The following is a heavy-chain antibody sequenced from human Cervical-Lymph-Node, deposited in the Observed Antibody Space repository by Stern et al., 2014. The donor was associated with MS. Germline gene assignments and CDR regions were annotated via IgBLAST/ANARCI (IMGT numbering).Heavy chain of an antibody. D-gene: IGHD5-12*01. Sequence: VQLVESGAEVKKPGSSVMVSCRASGGAFGNFAVNSVRQAPGRRPEWMGGIVPIFVKANYAPRFQGRLTITADDSTSTAYMELNSLTSDDTAVYFCAREAIVHSGTFDFWGQGTLVTVSS. J-gene: IGHJ4*02. CDR1: GGAFGNFA. V-gene: IGHV1-69*01. CDR2: IVPIFVKA. CDR3: AREAIVHSGTFDF.